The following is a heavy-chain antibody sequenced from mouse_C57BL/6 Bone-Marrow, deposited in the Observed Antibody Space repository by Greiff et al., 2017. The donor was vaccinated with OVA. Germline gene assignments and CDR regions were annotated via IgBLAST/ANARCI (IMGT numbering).Heavy chain of an antibody. J-gene: IGHJ4*01. Sequence: EVMLVESGGGLVQPKGSLKLSCAASGFTFTTYAMHWVRQAPGKGLEWVARIRSKSSNYATYYADSVKDRFTISRDDSQSMLYLQMNNLKTEDTAMYDCVRDLREGYAMDYWGQGTSVTVSS. CDR2: IRSKSSNYAT. CDR1: GFTFTTYA. V-gene: IGHV10-3*01. CDR3: VRDLREGYAMDY.